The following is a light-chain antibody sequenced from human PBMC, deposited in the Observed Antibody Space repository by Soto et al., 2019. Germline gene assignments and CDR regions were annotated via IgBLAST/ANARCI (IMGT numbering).Light chain of an antibody. Sequence: DIQMTQSPSTLSASVGDRVTITCRASQSISDSLAWYQQKPGKAPKLLIYEASNLKSGVPSRLSGSGSGTEYTLTISSLQPDDFASYYCQQYNGYWTFAQGPKVQIK. J-gene: IGKJ1*01. CDR1: QSISDS. CDR3: QQYNGYWT. V-gene: IGKV1-5*03. CDR2: EAS.